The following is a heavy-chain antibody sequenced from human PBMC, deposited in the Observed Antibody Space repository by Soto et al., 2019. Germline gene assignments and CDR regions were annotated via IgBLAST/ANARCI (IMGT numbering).Heavy chain of an antibody. V-gene: IGHV4-39*01. J-gene: IGHJ4*02. Sequence: SETLSLTCTVSGGSISSSSYYWGWIRQPPGKGLEWIGSIYYSGSTYYIPSLKSRVTISVDTSKNQFSLKLSSVTAADTAVYYCARLKYCSSTSCYSYYFDYWGQGTLVTVSS. CDR2: IYYSGST. CDR1: GGSISSSSYY. D-gene: IGHD2-2*01. CDR3: ARLKYCSSTSCYSYYFDY.